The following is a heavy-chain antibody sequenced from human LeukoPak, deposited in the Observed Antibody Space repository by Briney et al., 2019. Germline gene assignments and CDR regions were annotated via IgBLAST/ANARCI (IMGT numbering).Heavy chain of an antibody. CDR1: GFTFNTYG. D-gene: IGHD6-6*01. CDR3: ATALSLAMY. V-gene: IGHV3-23*01. CDR2: TGARGDTT. Sequence: GGSLRLSCAASGFTFNTYGMAWVRHAPGKGLDWVSDTGARGDTTHYADSVKGRFTISRDNSKSMLCLQMSNLRAEDTAIYYCATALSLAMYWGQGTLVTVSS. J-gene: IGHJ4*02.